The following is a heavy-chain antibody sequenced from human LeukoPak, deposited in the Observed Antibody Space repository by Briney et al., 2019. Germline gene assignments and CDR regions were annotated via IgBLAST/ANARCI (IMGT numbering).Heavy chain of an antibody. J-gene: IGHJ5*02. V-gene: IGHV4-39*07. CDR2: IYISGST. D-gene: IGHD2-15*01. Sequence: PSETLSLTCTVSGGSISNSNYYWGWIRQTPGKGLEWIGNIYISGSTYYNPSLKSRVTISMDTSKNQFSLKLSSVTAADMAVYYCATYHCTGVSGYANWFDPWGQGTLVTVSS. CDR1: GGSISNSNYY. CDR3: ATYHCTGVSGYANWFDP.